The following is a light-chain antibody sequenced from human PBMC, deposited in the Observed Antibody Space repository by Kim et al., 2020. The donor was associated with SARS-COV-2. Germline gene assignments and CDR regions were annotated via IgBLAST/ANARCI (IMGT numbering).Light chain of an antibody. J-gene: IGLJ2*01. V-gene: IGLV3-19*01. CDR3: YSRDSSGNYLL. Sequence: ELTQDPAVSVALGQTVRITCQGDSLKSYYATWYQQKPGQTPVVVIYTKYNRPSGIPDRFSGSSSGDTASLTITGAQAEDEADYYCYSRDSSGNYLLFGGGTKLTVL. CDR1: SLKSYY. CDR2: TKY.